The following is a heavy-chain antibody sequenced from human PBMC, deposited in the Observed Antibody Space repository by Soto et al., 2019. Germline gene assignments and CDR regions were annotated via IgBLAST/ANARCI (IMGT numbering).Heavy chain of an antibody. CDR3: ARVRVQYCSGGSCYYGPFDF. J-gene: IGHJ4*02. V-gene: IGHV3-33*01. CDR2: IWYDGSNK. Sequence: GGSLRLSCAASGFTFSTYGMHWVRQAPGKGLEWVAVIWYDGSNKYYADSVKGRFTISRDNSKNTLYLQMNSLRAEDTAVYYFARVRVQYCSGGSCYYGPFDFWGKGTLVTVSS. CDR1: GFTFSTYG. D-gene: IGHD2-15*01.